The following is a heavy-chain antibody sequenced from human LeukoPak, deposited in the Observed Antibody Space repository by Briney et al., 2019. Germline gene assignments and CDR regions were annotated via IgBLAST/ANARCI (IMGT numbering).Heavy chain of an antibody. V-gene: IGHV4-34*01. CDR2: INHSGST. CDR3: ARGLRDIVLMVYAIPAFDI. CDR1: GGSFSGYY. J-gene: IGHJ3*02. D-gene: IGHD2-8*01. Sequence: PSETLSLTCAVYGGSFSGYYWSWIRLPPGKGLEWIGEINHSGSTNYNPSLKSRVTISVDTSKNQFSLKLSSVTAADTAVYYCARGLRDIVLMVYAIPAFDIWSQGTMVTVSS.